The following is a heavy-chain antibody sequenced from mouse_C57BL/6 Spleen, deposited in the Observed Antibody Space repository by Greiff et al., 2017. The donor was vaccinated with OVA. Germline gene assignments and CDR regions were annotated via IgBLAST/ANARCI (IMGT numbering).Heavy chain of an antibody. CDR1: GFTFSSYA. CDR2: ISSGGDYI. J-gene: IGHJ1*03. V-gene: IGHV5-9-1*02. Sequence: EVKVVKSGEGLVKPGGSLKLSCAASGFTFSSYAMSWVRQTPEKRLEWVAYISSGGDYIYYADTVKGRFTISRDNARNTLYLQMSSLKSEDTAMYYCTRPHYYGSSHWYFDVWGTGTTVTVSS. D-gene: IGHD1-1*01. CDR3: TRPHYYGSSHWYFDV.